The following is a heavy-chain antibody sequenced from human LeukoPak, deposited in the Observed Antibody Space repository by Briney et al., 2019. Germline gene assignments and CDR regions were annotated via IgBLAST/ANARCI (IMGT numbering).Heavy chain of an antibody. Sequence: GGSLRLSCAASGFTFDDYGMSWVRQAPGKGLEWVSGINWNGGSTGYADSVKGRFTISRDNAKNSLYLQMSSLRAEDTALYYCARARKFRRTTVTTLDYWGQGTLVTVSS. V-gene: IGHV3-20*04. J-gene: IGHJ4*02. CDR2: INWNGGST. CDR3: ARARKFRRTTVTTLDY. D-gene: IGHD4-17*01. CDR1: GFTFDDYG.